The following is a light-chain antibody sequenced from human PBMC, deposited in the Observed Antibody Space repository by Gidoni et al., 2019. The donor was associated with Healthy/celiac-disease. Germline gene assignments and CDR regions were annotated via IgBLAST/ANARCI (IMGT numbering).Light chain of an antibody. Sequence: QSALPPPRSVSGSPGQSLTISCTGTSSDVGGYNYVSWYQQHPGKAPKLMIYDVSKRPSGVPDRFSGSKSGNTASLTISGLQAEDEADYYCCSYAGSYTLWVFGGGTKLTVL. J-gene: IGLJ3*02. CDR3: CSYAGSYTLWV. CDR2: DVS. CDR1: SSDVGGYNY. V-gene: IGLV2-11*01.